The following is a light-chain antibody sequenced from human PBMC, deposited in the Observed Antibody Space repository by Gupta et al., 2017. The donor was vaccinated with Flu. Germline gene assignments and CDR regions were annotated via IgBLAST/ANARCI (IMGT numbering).Light chain of an antibody. CDR2: EVS. CDR3: NSDTSSSTVV. V-gene: IGLV2-14*01. CDR1: SSDIGGYNY. Sequence: SITISRTGTSSDIGGYNYVCYYQQHAAKARRLMIYEVSSRTAVAASRFSASEAGNTASLTISAHEEEDAADYYYNSDTSSSTVVLGGGTKLTVL. J-gene: IGLJ2*01.